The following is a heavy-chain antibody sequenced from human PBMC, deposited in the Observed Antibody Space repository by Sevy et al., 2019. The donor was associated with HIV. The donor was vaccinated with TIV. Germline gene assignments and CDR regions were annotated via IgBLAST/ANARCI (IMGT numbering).Heavy chain of an antibody. D-gene: IGHD3-10*01. CDR2: ISWNSGSI. Sequence: GGSLRLSCAASGFTFDDYAMHWVRQAPGKGLEWVSGISWNSGSIGYADSVKGRFTISRDNAKNSLYLQMNSLRAEDTALCYCAKDFMVRGPTPGGYGMDVWGQGTTVTVSS. J-gene: IGHJ6*02. CDR1: GFTFDDYA. CDR3: AKDFMVRGPTPGGYGMDV. V-gene: IGHV3-9*01.